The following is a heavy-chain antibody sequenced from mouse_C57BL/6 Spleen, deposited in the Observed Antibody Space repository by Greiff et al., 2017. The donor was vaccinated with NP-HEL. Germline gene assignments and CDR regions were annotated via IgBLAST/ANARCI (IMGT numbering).Heavy chain of an antibody. CDR1: GYTFTSYT. Sequence: QVQLQQSGAELARPGASVKMSCKASGYTFTSYTMHWVNQRPGQGLEWIGYINPSSGYTKYNQKFKDKATLTADKSSSTAYMQLSSLTSEDSAVYYCARSGGYDDGTFDYWGQGTTLTVSS. D-gene: IGHD2-2*01. CDR2: INPSSGYT. CDR3: ARSGGYDDGTFDY. J-gene: IGHJ2*01. V-gene: IGHV1-4*01.